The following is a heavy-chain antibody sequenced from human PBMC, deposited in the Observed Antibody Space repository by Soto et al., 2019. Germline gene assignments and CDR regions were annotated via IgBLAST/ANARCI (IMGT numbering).Heavy chain of an antibody. Sequence: GGSLRLSCAASGFTFSSYAMSWVRQAPGKGLEWVSAISGSGGSTYYADSVKGRFTISRDNSKNTLYLQMNSLRAEDTAVYYCAKPPYYDFWSGHFEYWGQGTLVTVSS. CDR2: ISGSGGST. D-gene: IGHD3-3*01. J-gene: IGHJ4*02. CDR3: AKPPYYDFWSGHFEY. CDR1: GFTFSSYA. V-gene: IGHV3-23*01.